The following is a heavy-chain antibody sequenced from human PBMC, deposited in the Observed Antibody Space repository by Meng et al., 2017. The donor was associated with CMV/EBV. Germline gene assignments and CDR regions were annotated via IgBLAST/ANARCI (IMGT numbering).Heavy chain of an antibody. V-gene: IGHV4-34*01. CDR3: AREGYYDSSGYYGGYYFDY. CDR2: INHSGST. Sequence: FSGYYWSWIRQPPGKGLEWIGEINHSGSTNYNPSLKSRVTISVDTSKNQFSLKLSSVTAADTAVHYCAREGYYDSSGYYGGYYFDYWGQGTLVTVSS. J-gene: IGHJ4*02. D-gene: IGHD3-22*01. CDR1: FSGYY.